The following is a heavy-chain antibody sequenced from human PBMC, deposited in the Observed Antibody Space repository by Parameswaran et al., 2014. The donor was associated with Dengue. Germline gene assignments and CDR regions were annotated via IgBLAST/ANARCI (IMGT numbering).Heavy chain of an antibody. CDR2: INPSGGST. D-gene: IGHD4-17*01. V-gene: IGHV1-46*01. CDR3: AREPQGYGDSDNWFDP. Sequence: WVRQAPGQGLEWMGIINPSGGSTSYAQKFQGRVTMTRDTSTSTVYMELSSLRSEDTAVYYCAREPQGYGDSDNWFDPWGQGTLVTVSS. J-gene: IGHJ5*02.